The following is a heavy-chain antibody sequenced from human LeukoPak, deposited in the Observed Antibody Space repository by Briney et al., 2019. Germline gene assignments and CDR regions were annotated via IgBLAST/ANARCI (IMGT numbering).Heavy chain of an antibody. D-gene: IGHD3-16*01. CDR2: MYVGGRT. CDR1: GITVSNNY. V-gene: IGHV3-53*01. J-gene: IGHJ2*01. CDR3: AREGHLGKYFDL. Sequence: GGSLRLSCAASGITVSNNYMSWVRQAPGKGLDWVSVMYVGGRTFYADSVQGRFTISRDNSKNTLYLQMNSLRVEDTAVYYCAREGHLGKYFDLWARGTQVTVSS.